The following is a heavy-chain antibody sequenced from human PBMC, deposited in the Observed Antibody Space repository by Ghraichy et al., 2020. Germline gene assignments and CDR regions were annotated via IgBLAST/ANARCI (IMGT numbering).Heavy chain of an antibody. V-gene: IGHV1-69*13. CDR3: AHEIIYRDP. D-gene: IGHD3-10*01. CDR1: GGTFNSYA. CDR2: LIPMFGTP. J-gene: IGHJ5*02. Sequence: SVKVSCKASGGTFNSYAISWVRQAPGQGLEWMGGLIPMFGTPKYAQKFQDRVTITSDESKTKAYMELSSLRSEDTARYYCAHEIIYRDPWGQGTLVSVSS.